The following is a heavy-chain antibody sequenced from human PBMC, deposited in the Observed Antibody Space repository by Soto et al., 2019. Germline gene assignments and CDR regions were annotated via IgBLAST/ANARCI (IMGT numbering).Heavy chain of an antibody. CDR3: AKDAPWYYDFWSGSYGMDV. V-gene: IGHV3-30*18. D-gene: IGHD3-3*01. CDR1: GFTFSSYG. CDR2: ISYDGSNT. Sequence: HPGGSLRLSCAASGFTFSSYGMHGVRQAPGKGLEWVAVISYDGSNTYYADTVKGRFTISRDNSKNTRYLQMNSLRAEDTAVYYCAKDAPWYYDFWSGSYGMDVWGQGTTVTVSS. J-gene: IGHJ6*02.